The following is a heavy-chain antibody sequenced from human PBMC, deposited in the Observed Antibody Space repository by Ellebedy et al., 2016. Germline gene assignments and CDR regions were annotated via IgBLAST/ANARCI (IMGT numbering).Heavy chain of an antibody. V-gene: IGHV1-24*01. CDR1: RYTLTELS. J-gene: IGHJ4*02. CDR3: ATTYYDFWSGYFAGVFFDY. CDR2: FDPEDGET. Sequence: ASVKVSXKVSRYTLTELSMHWVRQAPGKGLAWMGGFDPEDGETIYAQKFQGRVTMTEDTSTDTAYMELSSLRSEDTAVYYCATTYYDFWSGYFAGVFFDYWGQGTLVTVSS. D-gene: IGHD3-3*01.